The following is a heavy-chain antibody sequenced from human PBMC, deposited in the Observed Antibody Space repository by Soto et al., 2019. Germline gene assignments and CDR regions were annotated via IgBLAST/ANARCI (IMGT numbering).Heavy chain of an antibody. Sequence: EVQLVESGGGLVQPGGSLRLSCAASGFTFSSYWMHWVRQAPGKGLVWVSRINKDGSSTTYTDSMRGRFTISRDNAKNTLYLQMNSLRAEDTAIYYCARDNWGEDYWGQGTLVTVSS. V-gene: IGHV3-74*01. CDR1: GFTFSSYW. J-gene: IGHJ4*02. D-gene: IGHD7-27*01. CDR2: INKDGSST. CDR3: ARDNWGEDY.